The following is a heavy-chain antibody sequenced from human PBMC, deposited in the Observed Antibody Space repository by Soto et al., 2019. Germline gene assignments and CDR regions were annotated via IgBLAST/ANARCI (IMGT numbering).Heavy chain of an antibody. Sequence: PGGSLRLSCEASGFIFTTNSMNWVRQVPGEGLQWLSSISSSGTFKSYGDSVKGRFTISRDNAKNSLFLQMNNLSGEDTGLYYCARDPPHGGTSSWDADSWGPGTLVTVSS. V-gene: IGHV3-21*01. CDR3: ARDPPHGGTSSWDADS. J-gene: IGHJ4*02. CDR1: GFIFTTNS. D-gene: IGHD2-15*01. CDR2: ISSSGTFK.